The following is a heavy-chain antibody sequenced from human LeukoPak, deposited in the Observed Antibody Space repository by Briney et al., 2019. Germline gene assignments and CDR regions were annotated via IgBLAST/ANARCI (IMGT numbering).Heavy chain of an antibody. D-gene: IGHD3-3*01. CDR1: GFTFSSHA. Sequence: GGSLRLPCAASGFTFSSHAMSWVRQAPGKGLEWVSALSGSGGSTYYADSVKGRFTISRDNSKNTLYLQMNSLRAEDTAVYYCAKVHEGNTMSPEYWGQGTLVTVSS. CDR2: LSGSGGST. V-gene: IGHV3-23*01. CDR3: AKVHEGNTMSPEY. J-gene: IGHJ4*02.